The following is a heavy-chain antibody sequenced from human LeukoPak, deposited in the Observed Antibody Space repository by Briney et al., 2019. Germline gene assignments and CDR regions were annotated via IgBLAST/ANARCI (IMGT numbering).Heavy chain of an antibody. CDR2: IHYHGST. V-gene: IGHV4-39*01. CDR3: ARSKSGYSYGPYYFDY. Sequence: SETLSLTCTVSGGSITSDNYYWAWIRLPPGKGLEWIGVIHYHGSTNYNPSLKSRVTIFADTSKNQFSLKLSSVTAADTAVYYCARSKSGYSYGPYYFDYWGQGTLVTVSS. D-gene: IGHD5-18*01. J-gene: IGHJ4*02. CDR1: GGSITSDNYY.